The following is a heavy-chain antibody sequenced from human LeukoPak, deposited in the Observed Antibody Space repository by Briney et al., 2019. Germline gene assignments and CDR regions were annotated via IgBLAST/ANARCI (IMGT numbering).Heavy chain of an antibody. Sequence: PSETLSLTCTVSGGSISGYYWSWIRQPPGKGLEWIGFISNTGSTNCNPSLKSRVTISVDTSKNHFSLKLTSVTAADTAVYFCARDRLPSRYNGLDVWGQGTTVTVS. V-gene: IGHV4-59*01. CDR2: ISNTGST. CDR3: ARDRLPSRYNGLDV. D-gene: IGHD2-2*01. J-gene: IGHJ6*02. CDR1: GGSISGYY.